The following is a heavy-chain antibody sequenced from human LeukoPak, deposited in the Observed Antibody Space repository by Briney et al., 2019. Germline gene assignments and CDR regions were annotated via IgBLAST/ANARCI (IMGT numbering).Heavy chain of an antibody. CDR2: IIPIFGTA. CDR1: GGTFSSYA. D-gene: IGHD3-9*01. CDR3: ARLSGDILTGYQVPMWFDP. Sequence: SVKVSCKASGGTFSSYAIGWVRQAPGQGLEWMGGIIPIFGTANYAQKFQGRVTITADESTSTAYMELSSLRSEDTAVYYCARLSGDILTGYQVPMWFDPWGQGTLVTVSS. V-gene: IGHV1-69*01. J-gene: IGHJ5*02.